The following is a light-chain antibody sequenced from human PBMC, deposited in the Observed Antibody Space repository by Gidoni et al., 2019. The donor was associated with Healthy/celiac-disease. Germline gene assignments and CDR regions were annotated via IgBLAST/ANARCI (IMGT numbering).Light chain of an antibody. J-gene: IGKJ3*01. Sequence: DIVMTQSPLSLPVIPGEPASISCRSSQSLLHSNGYNYLDWYLPKPGKSPQLLIDLGSNRASGVPDRFSGSGSGTDFTLKISRVEAEDVGVYYCMQALQTPPFTFGPGTKVDIK. CDR3: MQALQTPPFT. CDR1: QSLLHSNGYNY. V-gene: IGKV2-28*01. CDR2: LGS.